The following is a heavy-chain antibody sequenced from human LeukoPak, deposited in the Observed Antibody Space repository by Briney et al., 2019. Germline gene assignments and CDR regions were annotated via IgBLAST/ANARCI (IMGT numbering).Heavy chain of an antibody. CDR1: GYTFTSYD. Sequence: ASVKVSCKASGYTFTSYDINWVRQATGQGLEWMGWMNPNSGNTGYAQKFQGRVTMTRNTSISTAYMELSSLRSEDTAVYYCARAHPLIAVAVGGYYYYMDVWGKGTTVTVSS. J-gene: IGHJ6*03. D-gene: IGHD6-19*01. V-gene: IGHV1-8*01. CDR3: ARAHPLIAVAVGGYYYYMDV. CDR2: MNPNSGNT.